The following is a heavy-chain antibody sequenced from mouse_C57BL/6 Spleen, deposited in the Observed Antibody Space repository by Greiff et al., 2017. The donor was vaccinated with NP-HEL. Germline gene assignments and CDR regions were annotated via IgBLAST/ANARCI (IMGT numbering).Heavy chain of an antibody. CDR3: AREETTVVGGYFDY. CDR1: GYSITSGYY. Sequence: EVQLQQSGPGLVKPSQSLSLTCSVTGYSITSGYYWNWIRQFPGNKLEWMGYISYDGSNNYNPSLKNRISITRDTSKNQFFLKLNSVTTEDTATYYCAREETTVVGGYFDYWGQGTTLTVSS. CDR2: ISYDGSN. J-gene: IGHJ2*01. D-gene: IGHD1-1*01. V-gene: IGHV3-6*01.